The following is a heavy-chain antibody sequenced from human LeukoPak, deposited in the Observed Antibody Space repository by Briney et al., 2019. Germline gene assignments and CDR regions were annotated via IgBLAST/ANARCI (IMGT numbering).Heavy chain of an antibody. CDR2: ISYDGGNK. D-gene: IGHD4-23*01. V-gene: IGHV3-30*18. J-gene: IGHJ4*02. Sequence: GGSLRLSCAASGFTFSSYGMHWVRQAPGKGLEWVAVISYDGGNKYYADSVKGRFTISRDSSKNTLYLQMNSLRAEDTAVYYCAKDAGDYGGYYFDYWGQGTLVTVSS. CDR3: AKDAGDYGGYYFDY. CDR1: GFTFSSYG.